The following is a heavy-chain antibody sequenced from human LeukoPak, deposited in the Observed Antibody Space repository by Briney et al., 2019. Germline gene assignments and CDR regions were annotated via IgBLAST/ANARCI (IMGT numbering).Heavy chain of an antibody. Sequence: KPGGSLRLSCAASGFSFNDAWMSWVRQAPGKGLEWVGRIERKTDGGTTDYAAPVKGRFSISRDDSTTSLYLQMNNLQTEDTAVYYCTTDTRRVVVPKWGQGTLVTVSS. CDR1: GFSFNDAW. CDR2: IERKTDGGTT. V-gene: IGHV3-15*04. J-gene: IGHJ4*02. D-gene: IGHD2-15*01. CDR3: TTDTRRVVVPK.